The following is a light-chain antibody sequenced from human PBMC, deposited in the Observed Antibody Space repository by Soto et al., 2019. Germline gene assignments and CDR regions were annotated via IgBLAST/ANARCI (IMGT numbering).Light chain of an antibody. CDR2: DAS. Sequence: RMTQSPATLSASVEDRVTIPCRASQSCRNSLAWYQQKAGKAPTLLIYDASTLQSGVPSRFSGSGSGTEFSLTISSLQPEDFATYYCLCYITYPWTFGQGTKVDIK. CDR1: QSCRNS. J-gene: IGKJ1*01. CDR3: LCYITYPWT. V-gene: IGKV1-5*01.